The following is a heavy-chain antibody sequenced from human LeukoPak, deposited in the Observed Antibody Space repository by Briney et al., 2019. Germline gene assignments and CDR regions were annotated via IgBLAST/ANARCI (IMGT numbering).Heavy chain of an antibody. CDR3: AKDFGPPPLGDFDY. J-gene: IGHJ4*02. CDR2: ISSSGDKT. V-gene: IGHV3-23*01. Sequence: GETLRLSCAASGFTFMRYGMSWVRQAPGKGLEWVSAISSSGDKTYYADSVKGRFSISRDNSKNTLYLQMSSLRAEDTALYYCAKDFGPPPLGDFDYWGQGTLVTVSS. CDR1: GFTFMRYG. D-gene: IGHD3-10*01.